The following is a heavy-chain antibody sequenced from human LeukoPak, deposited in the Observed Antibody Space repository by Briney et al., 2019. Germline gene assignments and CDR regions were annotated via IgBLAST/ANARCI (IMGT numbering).Heavy chain of an antibody. D-gene: IGHD2-15*01. Sequence: PSETLSLTCAVYGGSFSGYYWSWIRQPPGKGLEWIGEINHSGSTNYNPPLKSRVTISVDTSKNQFSLKLSSVTAADTAVYYCARANCSGGSCYSGLFDYWGQGTLVTVSS. CDR3: ARANCSGGSCYSGLFDY. CDR2: INHSGST. V-gene: IGHV4-34*01. J-gene: IGHJ4*02. CDR1: GGSFSGYY.